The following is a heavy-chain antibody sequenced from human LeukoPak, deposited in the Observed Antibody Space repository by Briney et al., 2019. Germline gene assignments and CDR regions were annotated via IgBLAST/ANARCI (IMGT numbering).Heavy chain of an antibody. D-gene: IGHD5-18*01. J-gene: IGHJ3*02. V-gene: IGHV4-59*01. CDR1: GGSISSYY. CDR3: ARATLWLGDAFDI. CDR2: IYYSGST. Sequence: SEALSLTCTVSGGSISSYYWSWIRQPPGKGLEWIGYIYYSGSTNYNPSLKSRVTISVDTSKNQFSLKLSSVTAADTAVYYCARATLWLGDAFDIWGQGTMVTVSS.